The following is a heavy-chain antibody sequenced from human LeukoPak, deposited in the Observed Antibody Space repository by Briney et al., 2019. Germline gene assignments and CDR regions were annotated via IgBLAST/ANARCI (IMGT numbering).Heavy chain of an antibody. J-gene: IGHJ4*02. D-gene: IGHD3-3*01. CDR3: ARGSQVDDFWSGYRAPLDY. CDR1: GGSISSSGYY. CDR2: VYYSGSA. V-gene: IGHV4-39*01. Sequence: SETLSLTCTVSGGSISSSGYYWSWIRQTPGKGLEWIGTVYYSGSAYYNPSLKTQVTISVDTSKNQFSLKLSSVTAADTAVYYCARGSQVDDFWSGYRAPLDYWGQGTLVTVSS.